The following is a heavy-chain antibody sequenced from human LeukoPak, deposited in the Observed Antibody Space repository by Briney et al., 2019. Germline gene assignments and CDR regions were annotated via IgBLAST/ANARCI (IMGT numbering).Heavy chain of an antibody. Sequence: GGSLRLSCAASGFTFSSYEMNWVRRAPGKGLEWVSYISSSGSTIYYADSVKGRFTISRDNAKNSLYLQMNSLRAEDTAVYYCARVRITGTTNYYYMDVWGKGTTVTVSS. CDR1: GFTFSSYE. J-gene: IGHJ6*03. CDR2: ISSSGSTI. CDR3: ARVRITGTTNYYYMDV. D-gene: IGHD1-7*01. V-gene: IGHV3-48*03.